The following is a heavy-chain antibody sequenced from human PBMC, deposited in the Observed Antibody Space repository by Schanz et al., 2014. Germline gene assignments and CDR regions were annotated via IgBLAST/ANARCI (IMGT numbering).Heavy chain of an antibody. V-gene: IGHV4-34*10. J-gene: IGHJ1*01. Sequence: QVQLRESGPGLVKPSKTLSLTCTVYGGSFIGYDWSWIRQFPGQDLEWIGDINHYGRTNYNPSLMGRVSISIDASQNQFSLKMTSVTAADTAIYYCAIPRGSYAPNWSEARYFQHWGQGSLVTVSS. D-gene: IGHD1-1*01. CDR3: AIPRGSYAPNWSEARYFQH. CDR1: GGSFIGYD. CDR2: INHYGRT.